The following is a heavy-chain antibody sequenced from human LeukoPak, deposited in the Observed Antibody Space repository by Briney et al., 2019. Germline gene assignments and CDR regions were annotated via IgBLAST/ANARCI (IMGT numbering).Heavy chain of an antibody. CDR3: ARAPYCSSTSCYWFDP. D-gene: IGHD2-2*01. Sequence: SETLSLTCTVSGYSISSGYYWGWIRQPPGKGLEWIGSIYHSGTTYYNPSLNSRVTISVDTSKNQISLKLTSVTAADTAVYYCARAPYCSSTSCYWFDPWGQGTLVTVSS. J-gene: IGHJ5*02. V-gene: IGHV4-38-2*02. CDR2: IYHSGTT. CDR1: GYSISSGYY.